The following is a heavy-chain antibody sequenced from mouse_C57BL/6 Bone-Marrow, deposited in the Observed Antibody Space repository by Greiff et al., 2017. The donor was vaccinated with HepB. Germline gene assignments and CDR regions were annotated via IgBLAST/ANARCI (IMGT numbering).Heavy chain of an antibody. Sequence: VKLQQSGAELARPGASVKLSCKASGYTFTSYGISWVKQRTGQGLEWIGEIYPRSGNTYYNEKFKGKATLTADKSSSTAYMELRSLTSEDSAVYFCANWDGLWYFDFWGQGTTLTVSS. CDR2: IYPRSGNT. CDR3: ANWDGLWYFDF. V-gene: IGHV1-81*01. D-gene: IGHD4-1*01. J-gene: IGHJ2*01. CDR1: GYTFTSYG.